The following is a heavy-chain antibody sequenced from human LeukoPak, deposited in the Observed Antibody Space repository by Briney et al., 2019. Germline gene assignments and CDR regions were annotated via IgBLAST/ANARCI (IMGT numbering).Heavy chain of an antibody. CDR3: ARRRIVVVTGITYFDY. Sequence: GGSLRLSCAASGFTFSRYWMSWVRQAPGKGLEWVANIKEDGSEKNYVDSVKGRFTISRDNAKNSLSLQMNSLRAEDTAMYYCARRRIVVVTGITYFDYWGQGTLVTVFS. V-gene: IGHV3-7*01. CDR1: GFTFSRYW. D-gene: IGHD2-21*02. CDR2: IKEDGSEK. J-gene: IGHJ4*02.